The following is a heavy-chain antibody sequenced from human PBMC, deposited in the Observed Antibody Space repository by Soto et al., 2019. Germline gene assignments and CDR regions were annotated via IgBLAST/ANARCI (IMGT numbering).Heavy chain of an antibody. CDR2: ISSSSSYI. V-gene: IGHV3-21*01. Sequence: PGGSLRLSCAACGFTFSSYSMNWVRQAPGKGLEWVSSISSSSSYIYYADSVKGRFTISRDNAKNSLYLQMNSLRAEDTAVYYCASLIAARPRQAFDIWGQGTMVTVSS. J-gene: IGHJ3*02. CDR1: GFTFSSYS. D-gene: IGHD6-6*01. CDR3: ASLIAARPRQAFDI.